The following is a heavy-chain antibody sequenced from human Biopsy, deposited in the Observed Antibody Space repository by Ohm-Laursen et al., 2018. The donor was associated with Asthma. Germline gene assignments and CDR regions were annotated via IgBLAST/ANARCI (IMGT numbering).Heavy chain of an antibody. CDR3: ARGDSSNWSHYYFDY. Sequence: SLRLSCAASGFAVSSDYMFWVRQAQGKGLEWVSVIYSGGTSHTADSVRGRFIISRDYSKNTLYLQMHSLRAEDTAVYYCARGDSSNWSHYYFDYWGQGTLVTVSS. CDR1: GFAVSSDY. J-gene: IGHJ4*02. D-gene: IGHD3-22*01. V-gene: IGHV3-53*01. CDR2: IYSGGTS.